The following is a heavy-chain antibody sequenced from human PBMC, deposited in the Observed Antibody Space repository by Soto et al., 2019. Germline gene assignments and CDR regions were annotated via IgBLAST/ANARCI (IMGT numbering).Heavy chain of an antibody. CDR2: ISYDGSNK. J-gene: IGHJ4*02. Sequence: CRGRSCASSRFTSSNYDMHWVRQAPGKGLEWVAVISYDGSNKYYADSVKGRFTISRDNSKNTLYLQMNSLRAEDTAVYYCAKVVTLGGNYFDYWGQGTLVTVSS. CDR3: AKVVTLGGNYFDY. V-gene: IGHV3-30*18. D-gene: IGHD2-21*02. CDR1: RFTSSNYD.